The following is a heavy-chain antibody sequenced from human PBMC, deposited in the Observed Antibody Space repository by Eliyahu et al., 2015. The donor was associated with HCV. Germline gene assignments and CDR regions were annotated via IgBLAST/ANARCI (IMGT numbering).Heavy chain of an antibody. D-gene: IGHD1-26*01. CDR3: ARIVGATRRAFDI. CDR1: GYSISSGYY. V-gene: IGHV4-38-2*02. CDR2: IYHSGST. J-gene: IGHJ3*02. Sequence: QVQLQESGPGLVKPSETLSLTCTVSGYSISSGYYWGWIRQPPGKGLEWIGSIYHSGSTYYNPSLKSRVTISVDTSKNQFSLKLSSVTAADTAVYYCARIVGATRRAFDIWGQGTMVTVSS.